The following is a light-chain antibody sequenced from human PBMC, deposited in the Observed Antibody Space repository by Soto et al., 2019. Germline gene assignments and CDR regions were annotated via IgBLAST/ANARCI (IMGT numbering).Light chain of an antibody. CDR3: QHYYSYSET. V-gene: IGKV1-5*03. CDR2: NAS. CDR1: QTIISW. Sequence: DIQMTQSPSTLSGSVGDIVTITFRASQTIISWLAWYQQKPGKAPKHLIYNASTLKSGVPSRFSGSVSGTEFTLTINSLQPDDFATYYCQHYYSYSETFGQGTKVDIK. J-gene: IGKJ1*01.